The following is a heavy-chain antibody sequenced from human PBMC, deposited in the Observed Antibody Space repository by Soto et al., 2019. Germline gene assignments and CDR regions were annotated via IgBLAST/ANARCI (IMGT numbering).Heavy chain of an antibody. CDR3: AKGDNLGPKTGYAFDP. CDR1: GGTFSSYA. V-gene: IGHV1-69*13. CDR2: IIPIFGTA. J-gene: IGHJ5*02. Sequence: SVKVSCKASGGTFSSYAISWVRQAPGQGLEWMGGIIPIFGTANYAQKFQGRVTITADESTSTAYMELSSLRSEDTAVYYCAKGDNLGPKTGYAFDPWGQGIMVTVSS. D-gene: IGHD5-12*01.